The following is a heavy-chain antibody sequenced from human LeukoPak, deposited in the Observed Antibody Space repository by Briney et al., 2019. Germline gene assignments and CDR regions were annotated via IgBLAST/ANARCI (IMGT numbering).Heavy chain of an antibody. J-gene: IGHJ6*02. V-gene: IGHV3-66*01. CDR3: ARDFSSSWNYYYYGMDV. Sequence: LPGGSLRLSCAASGFTVSSNYMGWVRQAPGKGLEWVSVIYSGGSTYYADSVKGRFTISRDNSKNTLYLQMNSLRAEDTAVYYCARDFSSSWNYYYYGMDVWGQGTTVTVS. CDR2: IYSGGST. CDR1: GFTVSSNY. D-gene: IGHD6-13*01.